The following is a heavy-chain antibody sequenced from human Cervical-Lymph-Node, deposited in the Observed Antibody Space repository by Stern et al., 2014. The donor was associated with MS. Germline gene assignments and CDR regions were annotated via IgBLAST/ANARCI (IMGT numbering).Heavy chain of an antibody. J-gene: IGHJ4*02. CDR2: ISSSGTTI. CDR3: VKGGRWLQSAALDS. D-gene: IGHD5-24*01. V-gene: IGHV3-11*01. CDR1: GFNFSDYY. Sequence: VQLVESGGALVKPGGSLRLSCAVSGFNFSDYYMTWIRQAPGKGLEWVSYISSSGTTIFYADSVKGRFIISRDTAKKSLYLQMNNLRAEDAAVYYCVKGGRWLQSAALDSWGQGTLVPVSS.